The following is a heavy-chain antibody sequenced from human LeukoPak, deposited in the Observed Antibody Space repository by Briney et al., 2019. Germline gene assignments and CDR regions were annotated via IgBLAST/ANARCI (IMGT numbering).Heavy chain of an antibody. CDR1: GGSISSYY. J-gene: IGHJ4*02. Sequence: SETLSLTCTVSGGSISSYYWSWIRQPPGKGLEWIGYIYYSGSTNYNPSLKSRVTISVDTSKNQFSLKLSSVTAADTAVYYCARAVVPFEGYFDYWGQGTLVTVSS. CDR3: ARAVVPFEGYFDY. D-gene: IGHD2-15*01. V-gene: IGHV4-59*01. CDR2: IYYSGST.